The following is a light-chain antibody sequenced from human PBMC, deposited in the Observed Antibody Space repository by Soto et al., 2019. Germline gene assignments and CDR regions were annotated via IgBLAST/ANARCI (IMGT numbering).Light chain of an antibody. J-gene: IGKJ1*01. Sequence: ETVLTQSPGTLSLSPGERATLSCRASQSVSSSYLAWYQQKPGQAPRLLIYDASSRATGIPDRFSGSGSGTDCTLTISRLETEDFAVYYCEQYVRSPPSWTFGQGTMVVIK. CDR3: EQYVRSPPSWT. V-gene: IGKV3-20*01. CDR2: DAS. CDR1: QSVSSSY.